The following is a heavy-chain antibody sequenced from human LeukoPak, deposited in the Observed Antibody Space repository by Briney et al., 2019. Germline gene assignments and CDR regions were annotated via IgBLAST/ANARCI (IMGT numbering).Heavy chain of an antibody. CDR1: GFTFSYYW. Sequence: PGGSLGLSCAASGFTFSYYWMSWVRQAPGKGLEWVANIKPDGSEKYFVDSVKGRFTISRDNAMNSLYLQMNSLRAEDTAVYYCARWGGGFDYWGQGTLVTVSS. J-gene: IGHJ4*02. V-gene: IGHV3-7*04. D-gene: IGHD3-16*01. CDR3: ARWGGGFDY. CDR2: IKPDGSEK.